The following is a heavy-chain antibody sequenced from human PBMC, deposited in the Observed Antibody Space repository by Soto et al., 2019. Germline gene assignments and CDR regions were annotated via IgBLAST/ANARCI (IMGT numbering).Heavy chain of an antibody. V-gene: IGHV3-23*01. D-gene: IGHD6-13*01. CDR2: ISGSGGST. CDR3: AKARSSWYVAGRSWFDP. Sequence: GGSLRLSCAASGFTFSSYAMSWVRQAPGKGLEWVSAISGSGGSTYYADSVKGRFTISRDNSKNTLYLQMNSLRAEDTAVYYCAKARSSWYVAGRSWFDPWGQGTLVTVSS. J-gene: IGHJ5*02. CDR1: GFTFSSYA.